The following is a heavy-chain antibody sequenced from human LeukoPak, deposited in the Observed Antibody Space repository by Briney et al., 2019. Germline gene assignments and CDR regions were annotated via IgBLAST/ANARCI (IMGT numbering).Heavy chain of an antibody. CDR2: INHSGST. CDR3: ARGAQQWLVPFYYFDY. Sequence: SETLSLTCAVYGGSFIGYSLTWIRQPPGKGLEWIGEINHSGSTNYNPSLKSRVTISVDTSKNQFSLKLSSVTAADTAVYYCARGAQQWLVPFYYFDYWGQGTLVTVSS. V-gene: IGHV4-34*01. CDR1: GGSFIGYS. J-gene: IGHJ4*02. D-gene: IGHD6-19*01.